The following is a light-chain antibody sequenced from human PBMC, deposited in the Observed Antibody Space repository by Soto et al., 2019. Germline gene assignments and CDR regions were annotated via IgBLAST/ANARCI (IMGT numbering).Light chain of an antibody. Sequence: EIVLTQSPGTLSLSPGERATLSCRAIQSVSNNYLAWYQQKPGQAPRLLIYGASNRATGIPARFSGSGSGTDFTLTISSLEAEDFAVYYCQQRSNWPPITFGQGTRLEIK. J-gene: IGKJ5*01. CDR3: QQRSNWPPIT. CDR2: GAS. V-gene: IGKV3-11*01. CDR1: QSVSNNY.